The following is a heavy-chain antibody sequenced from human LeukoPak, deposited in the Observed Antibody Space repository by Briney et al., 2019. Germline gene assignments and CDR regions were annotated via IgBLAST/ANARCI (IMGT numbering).Heavy chain of an antibody. J-gene: IGHJ5*02. V-gene: IGHV3-48*03. CDR1: GFTFSSYE. D-gene: IGHD4-11*01. CDR2: ISSSGSTI. CDR3: ARYAYSNYDDWFDP. Sequence: PGGSLRLSCAASGFTFSSYEMNWVRQAPGKGLKWVSYISSSGSTIYYADSVKGRFTISRDNAKNSLYLKMNSLRAEDTAVYYCARYAYSNYDDWFDPWGQGTLVTVSS.